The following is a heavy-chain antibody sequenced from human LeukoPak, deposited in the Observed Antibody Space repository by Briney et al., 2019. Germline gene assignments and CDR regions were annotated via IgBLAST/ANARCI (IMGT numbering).Heavy chain of an antibody. Sequence: SETLSLTCTVSGGSISSSSYYWGWIRQPPGKGLERIGSIYYSGSTYYNPSLKSRVTISVDTSKNQFSLKLSSVTAADTAVYYCAGGPAMITFGGVIGTDNWFDPWGQGTLVTVSS. CDR2: IYYSGST. CDR1: GGSISSSSYY. V-gene: IGHV4-39*01. CDR3: AGGPAMITFGGVIGTDNWFDP. J-gene: IGHJ5*02. D-gene: IGHD3-16*02.